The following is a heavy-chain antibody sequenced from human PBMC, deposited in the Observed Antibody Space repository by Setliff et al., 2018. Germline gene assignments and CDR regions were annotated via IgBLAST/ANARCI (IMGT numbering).Heavy chain of an antibody. CDR1: GGSISSSSYY. D-gene: IGHD3-10*01. CDR3: ARVRSYGSGNYCYYYYDMDV. J-gene: IGHJ6*02. V-gene: IGHV4-39*07. Sequence: SETLSLTCTVSGGSISSSSYYWGWIRQPPGKGLEWIGSIYYSGSTYYNSSLKSRVTISVDTSKNQFSLKLSSVTAADTALYYCARVRSYGSGNYCYYYYDMDVWGQGTTVTVSS. CDR2: IYYSGST.